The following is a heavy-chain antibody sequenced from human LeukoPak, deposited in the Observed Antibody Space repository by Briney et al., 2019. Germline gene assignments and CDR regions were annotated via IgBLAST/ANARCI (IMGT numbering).Heavy chain of an antibody. CDR2: INHSGST. Sequence: PSETLSLTCAVYGGSFSGYYWSWIRQPPGKGLEWIGEINHSGSTNYNPSLKSRVTISVDTSKNQFSLKLSFVTAADTDVYYCARGRDGYNYYYYYYMDVWGKGTTVTVSS. V-gene: IGHV4-34*01. CDR3: ARGRDGYNYYYYYYMDV. CDR1: GGSFSGYY. J-gene: IGHJ6*03. D-gene: IGHD5-24*01.